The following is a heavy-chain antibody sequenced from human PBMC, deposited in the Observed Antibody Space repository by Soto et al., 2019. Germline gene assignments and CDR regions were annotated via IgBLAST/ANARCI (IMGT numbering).Heavy chain of an antibody. CDR1: GFTVSSNY. CDR3: ARARKSHTHYYYMDV. V-gene: IGHV3-53*04. D-gene: IGHD5-18*01. Sequence: GGSLRLSCAASGFTVSSNYMSWVRQAPGKGLEWVSVIYSGGSTYYADSVKGRFTISRHNSKNTLYLQMNSLRAEDTAVYYCARARKSHTHYYYMDVWGKGTTVTVSS. J-gene: IGHJ6*03. CDR2: IYSGGST.